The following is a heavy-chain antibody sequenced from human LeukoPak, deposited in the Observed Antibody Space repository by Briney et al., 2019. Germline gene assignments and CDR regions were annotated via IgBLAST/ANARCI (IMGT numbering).Heavy chain of an antibody. Sequence: SETLSLTCTVSGGSISSGSYYWSWIRQPAGKGLEWIGRIYTSGSTNYNPSLKSRVTISVDTSKNQFSLKLSSVTAADTAVYYCARKPGTISGGAPLNWFDPWGQGTLVTVSS. J-gene: IGHJ5*02. CDR1: GGSISSGSYY. CDR3: ARKPGTISGGAPLNWFDP. D-gene: IGHD1-7*01. CDR2: IYTSGST. V-gene: IGHV4-61*02.